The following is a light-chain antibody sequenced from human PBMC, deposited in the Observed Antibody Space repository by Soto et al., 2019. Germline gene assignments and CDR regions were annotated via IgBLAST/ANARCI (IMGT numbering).Light chain of an antibody. V-gene: IGLV2-11*01. Sequence: QSALTQPRSLSGSPGQSVTISCTGTSGDVGGYNYVTWYQQRAGEAPELMIYDVTKRPSGVPDRFSGTKSGNTAFLTISRLHSGDEADYYCCSYAGSYLWVFGGGTKLIVL. CDR2: DVT. CDR3: CSYAGSYLWV. CDR1: SGDVGGYNY. J-gene: IGLJ3*02.